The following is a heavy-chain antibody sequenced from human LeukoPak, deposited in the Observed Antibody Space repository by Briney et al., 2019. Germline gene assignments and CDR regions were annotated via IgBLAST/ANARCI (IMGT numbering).Heavy chain of an antibody. CDR1: GFTFSSSR. J-gene: IGHJ4*02. Sequence: GGSLRLSCAASGFTFSSSRMSWVRQAPGKGLVWVSRISTDGITTNYADSVRGRFITFRDNAKNTLYLQMNSLRAEDTAVYYCVRDCSAGSCYSDNVFWGRGTLVTVSS. CDR3: VRDCSAGSCYSDNVF. V-gene: IGHV3-74*01. D-gene: IGHD2-15*01. CDR2: ISTDGITT.